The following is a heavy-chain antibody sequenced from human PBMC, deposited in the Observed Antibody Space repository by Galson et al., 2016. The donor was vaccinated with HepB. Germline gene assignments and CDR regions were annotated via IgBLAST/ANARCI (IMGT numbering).Heavy chain of an antibody. CDR1: GFTVSRNH. Sequence: SLRLSCAASGFTVSRNHMFWVRQAPGKGLEWVSVIYNGGSTYYSDSVGGRVTISRDSSQNTLFLQLASLSPEDTAVYYCARADYDYGDYALDYWGQGALVTVSS. CDR3: ARADYDYGDYALDY. J-gene: IGHJ4*02. CDR2: IYNGGST. D-gene: IGHD4-17*01. V-gene: IGHV3-53*01.